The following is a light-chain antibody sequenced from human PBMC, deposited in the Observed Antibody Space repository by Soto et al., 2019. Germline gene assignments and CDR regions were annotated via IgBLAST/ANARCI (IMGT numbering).Light chain of an antibody. CDR3: QQYYITPLT. Sequence: DIVMTQSPDSLDVSLGERATINCKSSQSVLYSSNNKNYLAWYQQKPGQPPKLLIYWASTRESGVPDRFSGSGSGTDLTLTISSQQAEDVAVYYCQQYYITPLTFGGGTKVEIK. CDR2: WAS. V-gene: IGKV4-1*01. CDR1: QSVLYSSNNKNY. J-gene: IGKJ4*01.